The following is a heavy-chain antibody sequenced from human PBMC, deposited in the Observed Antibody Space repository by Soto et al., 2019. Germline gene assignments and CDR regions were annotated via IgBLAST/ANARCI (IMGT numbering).Heavy chain of an antibody. J-gene: IGHJ6*02. CDR2: TYQSGSA. V-gene: IGHV4-30-2*06. CDR1: VGSISSGGYS. CDR3: ARDYYGMDV. Sequence: PLSLTCTVAVGSISSGGYSWTWIRQSPGKGLEWIGYTYQSGSAYYNPSLKSRVTISVDRSKNQFSLNLTSVTAADTAVYYCARDYYGMDVWGQGTTVTVSS.